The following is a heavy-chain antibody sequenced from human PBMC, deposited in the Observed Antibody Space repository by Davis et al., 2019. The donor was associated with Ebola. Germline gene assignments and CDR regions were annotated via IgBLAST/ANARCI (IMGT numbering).Heavy chain of an antibody. CDR1: AGSISSVEFC. J-gene: IGHJ2*01. CDR3: ATGAVTGRVWHFDL. CDR2: SYYSGST. D-gene: IGHD6-19*01. Sequence: PSETLSPTCPLSAGSISSVEFCWTWIRQHPGKGREWIGYSYYSGSTYYNPSLKSRVSMSVDKSKNQFSLKLTSVTAADTAVYYCATGAVTGRVWHFDLWGRGTLVTVSS. V-gene: IGHV4-31*03.